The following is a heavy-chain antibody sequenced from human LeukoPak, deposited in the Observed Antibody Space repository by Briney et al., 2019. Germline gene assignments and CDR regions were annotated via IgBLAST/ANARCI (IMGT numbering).Heavy chain of an antibody. CDR3: ARAFSPSDY. V-gene: IGHV4-34*01. D-gene: IGHD2/OR15-2a*01. J-gene: IGHJ4*02. CDR2: INHSGST. CDR1: GGSFSGYY. Sequence: SETPSLTCAVYGGSFSGYYWSWIRQPPGKGLEWIGEINHSGSTNYNPSLKSRVTISVDTSKNQFSLKLSSVTAADTAVYYCARAFSPSDYWGQGTLVTVSS.